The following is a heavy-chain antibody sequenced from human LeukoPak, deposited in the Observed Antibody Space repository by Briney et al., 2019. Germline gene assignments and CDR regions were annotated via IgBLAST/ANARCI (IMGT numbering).Heavy chain of an antibody. CDR1: GSTFSSYE. V-gene: IGHV3-48*03. D-gene: IGHD5-18*01. J-gene: IGHJ4*02. Sequence: GGSLRLSCAASGSTFSSYEMNWVRQAPGKGLEWVSYISSSGSTIYYADSVKGRFTISRDNAKNSLYLQMNSLRAEDTAVYYCARGLMDTAMGSFDYWGQGTLVTVSS. CDR2: ISSSGSTI. CDR3: ARGLMDTAMGSFDY.